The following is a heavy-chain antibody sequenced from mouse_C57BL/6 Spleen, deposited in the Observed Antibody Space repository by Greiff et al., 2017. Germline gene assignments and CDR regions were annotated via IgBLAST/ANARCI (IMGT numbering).Heavy chain of an antibody. CDR3: ARPGSSYDYAMDY. CDR1: GYTFTSYW. V-gene: IGHV1-52*01. D-gene: IGHD1-1*01. CDR2: IDPSDSEP. Sequence: QVQLQQPGAELVRPGSSVKLSCKASGYTFTSYWMHWVKQRPIQGLDWIGNIDPSDSEPHYNQKFKDKATLTVAKSSSTAYMQRSSLTSEDSAVYYCARPGSSYDYAMDYWGQGTSVTVAS. J-gene: IGHJ4*01.